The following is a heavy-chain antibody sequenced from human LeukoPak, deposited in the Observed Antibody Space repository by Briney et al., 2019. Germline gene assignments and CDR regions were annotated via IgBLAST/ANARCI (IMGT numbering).Heavy chain of an antibody. CDR3: ARGTGYGDYLIDY. Sequence: PGGSLRLSCAASGFTFSSFGMHWVRQAPGTGLEWVAVIWFDGRNKYYADSVKGRFTISRDNSKNTLYLQMNSLRAGDTALYYCARGTGYGDYLIDYWGQGTLVTVSS. D-gene: IGHD4-17*01. V-gene: IGHV3-33*01. J-gene: IGHJ4*02. CDR2: IWFDGRNK. CDR1: GFTFSSFG.